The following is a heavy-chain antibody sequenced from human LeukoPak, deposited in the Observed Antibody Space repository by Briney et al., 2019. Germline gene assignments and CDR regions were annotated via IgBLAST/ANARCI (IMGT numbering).Heavy chain of an antibody. CDR2: ISGTGGTT. CDR3: ARQIPGVKAFDY. CDR1: GFTFSSHA. Sequence: GGSLRLSCAASGFTFSSHAMSWVRQAPGKGLEWVSVISGTGGTTYYADSVKGRFTISRDNSKNTLYLQINSLRAEDTAVYYCARQIPGVKAFDYWGQGTLVTVSS. J-gene: IGHJ4*02. V-gene: IGHV3-23*01. D-gene: IGHD2-2*01.